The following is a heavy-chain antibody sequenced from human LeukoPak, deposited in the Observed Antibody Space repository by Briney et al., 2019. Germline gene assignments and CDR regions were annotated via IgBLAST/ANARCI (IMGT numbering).Heavy chain of an antibody. CDR1: GYTFTSYD. J-gene: IGHJ5*02. CDR3: ARDRNPDP. V-gene: IGHV1-18*01. Sequence: ASVKVSCKASGYTFTSYDINWVRQATGQGLEWMGWISAYNGNTNYAQRLQGRVTMTTDTSTSTAYMELRSLRSDDTAVYYCARDRNPDPWGQGTLVTVSS. CDR2: ISAYNGNT.